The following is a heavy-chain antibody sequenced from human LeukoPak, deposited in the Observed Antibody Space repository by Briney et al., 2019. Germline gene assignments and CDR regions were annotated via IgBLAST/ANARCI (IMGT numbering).Heavy chain of an antibody. J-gene: IGHJ4*02. CDR1: GGTFSSYA. CDR2: IIPILGIA. D-gene: IGHD4-17*01. CDR3: ARGSYGDYGFDY. Sequence: SVKVSCKSSGGTFSSYAISWVRPAPGQGLAWMGRIIPILGIANYAQKFQGRVTITADKSTSTAYMELSSLRSEDTAVYYCARGSYGDYGFDYWGQGTLVTVSS. V-gene: IGHV1-69*04.